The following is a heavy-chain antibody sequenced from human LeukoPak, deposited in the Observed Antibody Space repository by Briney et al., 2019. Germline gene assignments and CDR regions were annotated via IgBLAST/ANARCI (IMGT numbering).Heavy chain of an antibody. CDR1: GGSFSGYY. D-gene: IGHD1-26*01. V-gene: IGHV4-34*01. CDR3: ARVQVGATQRLYYYCYYMDV. CDR2: INHSGST. J-gene: IGHJ6*03. Sequence: SETLSLTCAVYGGSFSGYYWSWIRQPPGKGLEWIGEINHSGSTNYNPSLKSRVTISVDTSKNQFSLKLSSVTAADTAVYYCARVQVGATQRLYYYCYYMDVWGKGTTVTVSS.